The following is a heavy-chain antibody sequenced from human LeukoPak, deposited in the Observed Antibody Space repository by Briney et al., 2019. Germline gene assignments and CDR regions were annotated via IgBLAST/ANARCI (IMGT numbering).Heavy chain of an antibody. V-gene: IGHV3-30*02. J-gene: IGHJ3*02. CDR2: IRYDGSNK. Sequence: GGSLRLSCAASGFTFSSYWMSWVRQAPGKGLEWVAFIRYDGSNKYYADSVKGRFTISRDNSKNTLYLQMNSLRAEDTAVNYCAKDHYGDYNAFDIWGQGTMVTVSS. D-gene: IGHD4-17*01. CDR3: AKDHYGDYNAFDI. CDR1: GFTFSSYW.